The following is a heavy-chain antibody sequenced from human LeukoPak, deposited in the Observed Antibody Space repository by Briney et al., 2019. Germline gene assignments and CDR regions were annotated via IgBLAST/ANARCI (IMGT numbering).Heavy chain of an antibody. Sequence: PGGSLRLSCAASGFTFSGSAMHWVRQASGKGLKWVGRIRSKANSYATAYAASVKGRFTISRDDSKNTAYLQMNSLKTEDTAVYYCTTVVPAAKNGLGDYWGQGTLVTVSS. CDR2: IRSKANSYAT. J-gene: IGHJ4*02. CDR3: TTVVPAAKNGLGDY. V-gene: IGHV3-73*01. D-gene: IGHD2-2*01. CDR1: GFTFSGSA.